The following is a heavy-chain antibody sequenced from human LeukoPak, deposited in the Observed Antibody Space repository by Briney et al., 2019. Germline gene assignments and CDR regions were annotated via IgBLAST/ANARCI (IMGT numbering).Heavy chain of an antibody. CDR1: GYTFTSYG. J-gene: IGHJ3*02. CDR3: ARARYCSSTSCSDAGYKNAFDI. D-gene: IGHD2-2*01. Sequence: VASVKVSCKASGYTFTSYGISWVRQAPGQGLEWMGGIIPIFGTANYAQKFQGRVTITTDESTSTAYMELSSLRSEDTAVYYCARARYCSSTSCSDAGYKNAFDIWGQGTMVTVSS. CDR2: IIPIFGTA. V-gene: IGHV1-69*05.